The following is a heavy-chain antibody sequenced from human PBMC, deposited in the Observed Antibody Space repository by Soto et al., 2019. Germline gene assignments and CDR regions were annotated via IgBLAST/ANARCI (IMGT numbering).Heavy chain of an antibody. CDR1: GFSFSSHW. Sequence: PGGSLRLSCAASGFSFSSHWMHWVRQAPGKGLVWVSRINTDGSSTSYADSVKGRFTISRDNAKNTLYLQMNSLRAEDTALYYCARAPRGYNDYWGQGTQVTVSS. CDR2: INTDGSST. D-gene: IGHD5-18*01. J-gene: IGHJ4*02. V-gene: IGHV3-74*01. CDR3: ARAPRGYNDY.